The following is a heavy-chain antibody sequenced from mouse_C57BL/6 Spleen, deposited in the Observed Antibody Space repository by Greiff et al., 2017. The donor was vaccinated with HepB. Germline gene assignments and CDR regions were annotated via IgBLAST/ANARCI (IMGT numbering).Heavy chain of an antibody. CDR3: ARSRGNPYYAMDY. D-gene: IGHD2-1*01. V-gene: IGHV1-39*01. CDR1: GYSFTDYN. J-gene: IGHJ4*01. CDR2: INPNYGTT. Sequence: QLQESGPELVKPGASVKISCKASGYSFTDYNMNWVKQSNGKSLEWIGVINPNYGTTSYNQKFKGKATLTVDQSSSTAYMQLNSLTSEDSAVYDCARSRGNPYYAMDYWGQGTSVTVSS.